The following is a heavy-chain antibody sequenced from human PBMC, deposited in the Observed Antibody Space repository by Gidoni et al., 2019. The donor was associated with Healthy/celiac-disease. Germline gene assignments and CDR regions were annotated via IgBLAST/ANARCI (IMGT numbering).Heavy chain of an antibody. D-gene: IGHD5-18*01. CDR1: GFTFDDYA. Sequence: EVQLVESGGGLVQPGRSLSLSCAASGFTFDDYAMHWVRQAPGKGLEWVSGISWNSGSIGYADSVKGRFTISRDNAKNSLYLQMNSLRAEDTALYYCATSYGRGGFFDYWGQGTLVTVSS. CDR2: ISWNSGSI. J-gene: IGHJ4*02. V-gene: IGHV3-9*01. CDR3: ATSYGRGGFFDY.